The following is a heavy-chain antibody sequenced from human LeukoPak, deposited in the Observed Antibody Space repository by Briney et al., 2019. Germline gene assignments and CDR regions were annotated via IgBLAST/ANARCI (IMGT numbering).Heavy chain of an antibody. Sequence: SETLSLTCTVSGASISRSSYYWGWIRQPPGKGLEWIGTIYYSGETYYNPSLKSRVTISLDTAKNQFSLKLTSMTAADTAVYFCARSNFDFFDSWGQGALVTVSS. V-gene: IGHV4-39*01. CDR3: ARSNFDFFDS. CDR1: GASISRSSYY. J-gene: IGHJ5*01. CDR2: IYYSGET. D-gene: IGHD3-3*01.